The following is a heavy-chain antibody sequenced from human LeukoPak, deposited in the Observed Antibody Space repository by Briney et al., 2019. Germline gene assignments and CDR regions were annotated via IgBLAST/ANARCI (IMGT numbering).Heavy chain of an antibody. J-gene: IGHJ6*02. CDR1: GFSFSNYA. Sequence: GGSLRLSCAVSGFSFSNYAMSWVRQFPGKGLEWVSGISGTGGNTYYADSVKGRFTISRDNSKNMLYLQMNTLTAEDTAVYYCAREKSMKYDYVWGSYRCVGMDVWGQGTTVTVSS. D-gene: IGHD3-16*02. CDR3: AREKSMKYDYVWGSYRCVGMDV. CDR2: ISGTGGNT. V-gene: IGHV3-23*01.